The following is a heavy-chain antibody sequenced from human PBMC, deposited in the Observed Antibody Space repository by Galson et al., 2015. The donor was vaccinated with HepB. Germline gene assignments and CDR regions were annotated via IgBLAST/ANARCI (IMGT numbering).Heavy chain of an antibody. Sequence: SVKVSCKASGYTFTSYAMNWVRQAPGQGLEWMGWINTNTGNPTYAQGFTGRFVFSLDTSVSTAYLQISSLKAEDTAVYYCARAKRYYYDSSENSGRNSDAFDIWGQGTMVTVSS. D-gene: IGHD3-22*01. CDR3: ARAKRYYYDSSENSGRNSDAFDI. CDR1: GYTFTSYA. J-gene: IGHJ3*02. V-gene: IGHV7-4-1*02. CDR2: INTNTGNP.